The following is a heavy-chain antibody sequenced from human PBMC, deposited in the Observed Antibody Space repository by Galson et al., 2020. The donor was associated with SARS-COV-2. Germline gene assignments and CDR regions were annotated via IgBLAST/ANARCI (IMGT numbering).Heavy chain of an antibody. CDR2: IWYDGSNK. D-gene: IGHD6-19*01. J-gene: IGHJ4*02. CDR3: AREDYSSGWLFDY. V-gene: IGHV3-33*01. CDR1: GFTFSNYG. Sequence: GGSLRISCAASGFTFSNYGMHWVRQAPGTGLEWVAVIWYDGSNKYYADSVKGRFTISSDNSKNTLYLQMNSLRAEDTAVYYCAREDYSSGWLFDYWGQGTLVTVSS.